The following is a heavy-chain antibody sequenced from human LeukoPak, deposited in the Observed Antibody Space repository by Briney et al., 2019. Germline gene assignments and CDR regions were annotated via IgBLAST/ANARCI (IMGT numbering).Heavy chain of an antibody. CDR1: GFTFGDYA. CDR3: TRDWYQVYYDSSGYYYPDY. D-gene: IGHD3-22*01. J-gene: IGHJ4*02. V-gene: IGHV3-49*04. Sequence: GGXLRLSCRASGFTFGDYAMSWVRQAPGKGVEGVGFIRSKPYGGTKEKAASGKGKFTIERDGCKIIAYMKINSLRTGDTAVYYCTRDWYQVYYDSSGYYYPDYWGQGTLVTVSP. CDR2: IRSKPYGGTK.